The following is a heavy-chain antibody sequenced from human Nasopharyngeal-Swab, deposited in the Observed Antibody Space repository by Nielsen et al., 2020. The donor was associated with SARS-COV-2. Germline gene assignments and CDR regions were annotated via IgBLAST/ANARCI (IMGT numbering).Heavy chain of an antibody. CDR3: ARGSGITIFGVVHQNYYGMDV. CDR2: IKQDGSQK. J-gene: IGHJ6*02. D-gene: IGHD3-3*01. CDR1: GFTFSNYW. Sequence: GESLKISCAASGFTFSNYWMSWVRQAPGKGLEWVANIKQDGSQKYYVDSVKGRFTISRDNAKNSLYLQMNSLRDEDTAVYYCARGSGITIFGVVHQNYYGMDVWGQGTTVTVSS. V-gene: IGHV3-7*02.